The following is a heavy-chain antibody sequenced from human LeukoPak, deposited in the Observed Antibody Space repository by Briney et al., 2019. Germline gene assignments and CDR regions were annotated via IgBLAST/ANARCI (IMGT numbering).Heavy chain of an antibody. V-gene: IGHV3-30*04. J-gene: IGHJ3*02. Sequence: GGSLRLSCAASGFTFSSYAMHWVRQAPGKGLEWVAVISYDGSNKYYADSVKGRFTISRDNSKNTLYLQMNSLRAEDTAVYYCAKDPLWFGESDDAFDIWGQGTMVTASS. D-gene: IGHD3-10*01. CDR2: ISYDGSNK. CDR1: GFTFSSYA. CDR3: AKDPLWFGESDDAFDI.